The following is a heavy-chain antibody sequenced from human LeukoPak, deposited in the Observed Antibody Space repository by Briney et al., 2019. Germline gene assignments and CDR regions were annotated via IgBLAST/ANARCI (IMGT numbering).Heavy chain of an antibody. J-gene: IGHJ3*02. CDR2: ISSNGGST. D-gene: IGHD6-13*01. CDR1: GFTFSSYA. Sequence: GGSLTLSCAASGFTFSSYAMHWVRQAPGKGLEYVSAISSNGGSTYYANSVKGRFTISRDNSKNTLYLQMGSLRAEDMAVYYCARRRDIAGTYAFDIWGQGTMVTVSS. V-gene: IGHV3-64*01. CDR3: ARRRDIAGTYAFDI.